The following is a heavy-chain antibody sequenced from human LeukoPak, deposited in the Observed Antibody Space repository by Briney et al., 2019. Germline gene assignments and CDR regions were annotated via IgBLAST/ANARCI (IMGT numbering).Heavy chain of an antibody. V-gene: IGHV4-4*07. CDR1: GGSISSYY. Sequence: SETLSLTCTVSGGSISSYYWSWIRQPAGKGLEWIGRIYTSGSTNYNPSLKSRVTMSVDASKNQFSLKLSSVTAADTAVYYCARSSSSWYEGLFDYWGQGTLVTVSS. J-gene: IGHJ4*02. CDR2: IYTSGST. CDR3: ARSSSSWYEGLFDY. D-gene: IGHD6-13*01.